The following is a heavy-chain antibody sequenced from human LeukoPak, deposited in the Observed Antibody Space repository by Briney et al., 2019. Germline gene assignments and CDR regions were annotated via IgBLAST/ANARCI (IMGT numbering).Heavy chain of an antibody. Sequence: SVKVSCKASGGTFSSYAISWVRQAPGQGLEWMGRIIPIFGTANYAQKFQGRVTITTDESTSTAYMELSSLRSEDTAVYYCARDEVRGEHCGGDCYSYWGQGTLVTVSS. J-gene: IGHJ4*02. CDR2: IIPIFGTA. CDR1: GGTFSSYA. D-gene: IGHD2-21*02. CDR3: ARDEVRGEHCGGDCYSY. V-gene: IGHV1-69*05.